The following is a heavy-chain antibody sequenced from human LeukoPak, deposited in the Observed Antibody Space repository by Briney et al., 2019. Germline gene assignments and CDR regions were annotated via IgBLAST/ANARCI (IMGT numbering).Heavy chain of an antibody. CDR3: ARHGLPWELPLDY. Sequence: TSETLSLTCAVYGGSFSGYYWSWIRQPPGKGLEWIGEINHSGSTNYNPSLKSRVTISVDTSKNQFSLKLSSVTAADTAVYYCARHGLPWELPLDYWGQGTLVTVSS. V-gene: IGHV4-34*01. J-gene: IGHJ4*02. CDR1: GGSFSGYY. D-gene: IGHD1-26*01. CDR2: INHSGST.